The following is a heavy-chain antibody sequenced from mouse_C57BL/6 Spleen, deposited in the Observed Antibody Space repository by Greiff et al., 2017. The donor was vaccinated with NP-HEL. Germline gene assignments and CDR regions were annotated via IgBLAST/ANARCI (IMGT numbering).Heavy chain of an antibody. CDR1: GFTFSDYG. D-gene: IGHD3-1*01. V-gene: IGHV5-17*01. Sequence: EVQLVESGGGLVKPGGSLKLYCAASGFTFSDYGMHWVRQAPEKGLEWVAYISSGSSTIYYADTVKGRFTISRDNAKNTLFLQMTSLRSEDTAMYYCARRAYFDYWGQGTTLTVSS. CDR3: ARRAYFDY. CDR2: ISSGSSTI. J-gene: IGHJ2*01.